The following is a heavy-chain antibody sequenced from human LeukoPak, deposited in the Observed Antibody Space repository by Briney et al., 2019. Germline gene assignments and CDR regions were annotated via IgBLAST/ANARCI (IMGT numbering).Heavy chain of an antibody. D-gene: IGHD3-22*01. CDR1: GASISSYY. J-gene: IGHJ5*02. Sequence: PSETLSHTCTVSGASISSYYWSWIRQPPGKGLEWIGYIYYSGSTNYNPSLKSRVTISVDTSKNQFSLRLSSVTAADTAVYYCARHRYYYDSSGYYYQPWGQGTLVTVSS. CDR3: ARHRYYYDSSGYYYQP. V-gene: IGHV4-59*01. CDR2: IYYSGST.